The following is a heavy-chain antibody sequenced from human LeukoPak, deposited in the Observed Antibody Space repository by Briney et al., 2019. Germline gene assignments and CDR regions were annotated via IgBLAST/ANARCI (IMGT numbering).Heavy chain of an antibody. D-gene: IGHD1-14*01. Sequence: ASVKISCKVSGYTFTDYYMHWVQHAPGKGLEWLGLVDPEDGETIYAEKFKGRVTITADTSTDTAYMELSSLRSEDPAVYSVAAGPGNRFLLWGQGTLDTVSS. V-gene: IGHV1-69-2*01. CDR3: AAGPGNRFLL. CDR2: VDPEDGET. J-gene: IGHJ4*02. CDR1: GYTFTDYY.